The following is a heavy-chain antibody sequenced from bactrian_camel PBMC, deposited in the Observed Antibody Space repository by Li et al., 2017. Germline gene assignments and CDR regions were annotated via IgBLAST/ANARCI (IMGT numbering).Heavy chain of an antibody. CDR2: ISRDGST. V-gene: IGHV3S57*01. J-gene: IGHJ4*01. D-gene: IGHD7*01. CDR3: AADREDVWYDEACRVVAPRVGY. CDR1: GYTYSMLC. Sequence: LRLSCVISGYTYSMLCMAWFRQAPENECELVSSISRDGSTYYADAVKGRFTISQDNAKNTLYLQMNSLKPNDTAMYYCAADREDVWYDEACRVVAPRVGYWGEGTQVTVS.